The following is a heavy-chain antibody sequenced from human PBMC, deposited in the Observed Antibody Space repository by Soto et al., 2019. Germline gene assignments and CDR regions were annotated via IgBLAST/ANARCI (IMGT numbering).Heavy chain of an antibody. V-gene: IGHV4-59*01. Sequence: PSETLSLTCAVYGGSFSGYYWSWIRQPPGRGLEWIGYIYYSGSTNYNPSLKSRVSISRETSKNQFSLKLRSVTAADTALYYCARGLWRKQLGINYYYYYDMDVWGQGTTVTVSS. CDR1: GGSFSGYY. D-gene: IGHD6-6*01. CDR2: IYYSGST. CDR3: ARGLWRKQLGINYYYYYDMDV. J-gene: IGHJ6*02.